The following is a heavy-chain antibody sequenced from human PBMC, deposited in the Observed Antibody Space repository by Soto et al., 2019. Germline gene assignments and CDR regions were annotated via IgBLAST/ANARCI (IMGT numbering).Heavy chain of an antibody. V-gene: IGHV3-33*01. CDR1: GFTFSSYG. CDR2: IWYDGSNK. J-gene: IGHJ6*03. D-gene: IGHD3-16*01. CDR3: ARGGTWTPPYYYYMDV. Sequence: GGSLRLSCAASGFTFSSYGMHWVRQAPGKGLEWVAVIWYDGSNKYYADSVKGRFTISRDNSKNTLYLQMNSLRAEDTAVYYCARGGTWTPPYYYYMDVWGKGTTVTVSS.